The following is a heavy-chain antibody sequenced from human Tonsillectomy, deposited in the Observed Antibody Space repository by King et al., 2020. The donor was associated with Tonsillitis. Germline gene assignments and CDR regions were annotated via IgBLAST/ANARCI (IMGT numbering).Heavy chain of an antibody. CDR3: AKDRRDYQILTGHYPTSYFDH. Sequence: VQLVESGGGLEQPGGSLRLSCVVSGFTFINFGMSWVRQAPGKGLEWVSSISGSGGSTYYADSVKGRFTISRDNSNNTLYLQMNSLGAEDTAVYYCAKDRRDYQILTGHYPTSYFDHWGQGILVTVSS. CDR1: GFTFINFG. V-gene: IGHV3-23*04. D-gene: IGHD3-9*01. CDR2: ISGSGGST. J-gene: IGHJ4*02.